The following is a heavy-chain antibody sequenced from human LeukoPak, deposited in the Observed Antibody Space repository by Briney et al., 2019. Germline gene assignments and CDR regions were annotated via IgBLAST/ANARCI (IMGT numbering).Heavy chain of an antibody. V-gene: IGHV3-33*08. Sequence: PGGSLRLSCVASGFPFSSYWMTWVRQAPGKGLEWVAVIWYDGSNKYYADSVKGRFTICRDNSKNTLYLQMNSLRAEDTAVYYCARDQGYCSSTSCYVVYWFDPWGQGTLVTVSS. CDR2: IWYDGSNK. CDR1: GFPFSSYW. CDR3: ARDQGYCSSTSCYVVYWFDP. D-gene: IGHD2-2*01. J-gene: IGHJ5*02.